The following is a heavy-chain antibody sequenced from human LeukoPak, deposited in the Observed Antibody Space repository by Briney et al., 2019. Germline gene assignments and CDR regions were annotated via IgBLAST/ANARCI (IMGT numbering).Heavy chain of an antibody. J-gene: IGHJ3*01. V-gene: IGHV3-21*01. D-gene: IGHD1-26*01. CDR2: ITSSSTYT. CDR1: GFSFSSYN. CDR3: ARLGSLRRDAFAL. Sequence: GGSLRLSCAASGFSFSSYNMNWVRLTPGKGLEWVSSITSSSTYTFYADSVKGRFTISRDNAEKSLFVQMNSLTVEDTAVYYCARLGSLRRDAFALWGRGTMVTVAS.